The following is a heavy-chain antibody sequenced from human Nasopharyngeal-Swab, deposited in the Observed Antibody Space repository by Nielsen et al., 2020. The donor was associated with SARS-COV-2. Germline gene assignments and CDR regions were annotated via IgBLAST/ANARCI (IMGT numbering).Heavy chain of an antibody. J-gene: IGHJ4*02. CDR2: ISGSGGST. Sequence: GESLKISCAASGITFSTYAMSWVRQAPGKGLEWVSAISGSGGSTYYADSVKGRFTISRDNSKNTLYLQMNSLRAEDTAVYYCAKDRGYCSGGSCYKFDYWGQGTLVTVSS. D-gene: IGHD2-15*01. CDR3: AKDRGYCSGGSCYKFDY. CDR1: GITFSTYA. V-gene: IGHV3-23*01.